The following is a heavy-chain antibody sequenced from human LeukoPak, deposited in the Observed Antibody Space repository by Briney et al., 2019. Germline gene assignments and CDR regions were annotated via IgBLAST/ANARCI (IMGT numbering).Heavy chain of an antibody. CDR3: AKDYLDIVVVPAALDAFDI. V-gene: IGHV3-23*01. Sequence: GGSLRLSCAASGFTFSIYAMNWVRQAPEKGLEWVSGISGSGGSTYYADSVKGRFTISRDNSKNTLYLQMNSLRAEDTAVYYCAKDYLDIVVVPAALDAFDIWGQGTMVTVSS. CDR1: GFTFSIYA. CDR2: ISGSGGST. J-gene: IGHJ3*02. D-gene: IGHD2-2*03.